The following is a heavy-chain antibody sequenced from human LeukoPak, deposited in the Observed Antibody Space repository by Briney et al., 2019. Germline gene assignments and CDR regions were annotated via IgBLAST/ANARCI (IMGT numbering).Heavy chain of an antibody. CDR3: AKGRDKYQLLSKNWFDP. CDR1: GFTFDDYA. D-gene: IGHD2-2*01. J-gene: IGHJ5*02. V-gene: IGHV3-9*01. CDR2: ISWDSGSI. Sequence: GRSLRLSCAASGFTFDDYAMHWVRQAPGKGLEWVSGISWDSGSIGYADSVKGRFTISRDNAKNSLYLQMNSLRAEDTALYYCAKGRDKYQLLSKNWFDPWGQGTLVTVSS.